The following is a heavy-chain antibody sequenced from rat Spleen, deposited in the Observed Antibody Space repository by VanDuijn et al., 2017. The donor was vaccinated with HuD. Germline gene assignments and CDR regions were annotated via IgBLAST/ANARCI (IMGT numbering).Heavy chain of an antibody. V-gene: IGHV5-25*01. J-gene: IGHJ4*01. D-gene: IGHD4-3*01. CDR2: ISTSGGTT. CDR1: GFSFSNYD. Sequence: EVQLVESGGGFVQPGRSLKLSCAALGFSFSNYDMAWVRQAPTKGLEWVASISTSGGTTYYRDSVRGRFTVSRDDAKRILYLQMDSLRSEDTATYYCARRQCGGGYVMDAWGQGASVIVSS. CDR3: ARRQCGGGYVMDA.